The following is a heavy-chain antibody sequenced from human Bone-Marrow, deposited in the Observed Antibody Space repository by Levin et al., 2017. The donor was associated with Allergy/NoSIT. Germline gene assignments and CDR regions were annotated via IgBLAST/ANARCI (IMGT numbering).Heavy chain of an antibody. CDR3: ARGAYASVYYFDY. Sequence: SVKVSCKASGDTFSSYTINWVRQAPGQGLEWMGRIIPLFAIANYTQKFQGRVTFTADKSTSTAYMELSSLTSEDTAVYYCARGAYASVYYFDYWGQGALVTVSS. D-gene: IGHD2-8*01. V-gene: IGHV1-69*02. CDR2: IIPLFAIA. J-gene: IGHJ4*02. CDR1: GDTFSSYT.